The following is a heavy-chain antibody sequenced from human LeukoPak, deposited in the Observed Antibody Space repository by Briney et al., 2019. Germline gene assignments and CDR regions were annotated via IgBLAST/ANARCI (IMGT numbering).Heavy chain of an antibody. CDR2: ISWNSGSI. CDR3: AKDGSGYYSFDY. J-gene: IGHJ4*02. Sequence: GRSLRLSCAASGFTFDDYAMHWVRQAPGKGLEWVSGISWNSGSIGYADSVKGRFTISRDNAKNSLYLQMNSLRAEDTALYYCAKDGSGYYSFDYWGQGTLVTVSP. D-gene: IGHD3-3*01. V-gene: IGHV3-9*01. CDR1: GFTFDDYA.